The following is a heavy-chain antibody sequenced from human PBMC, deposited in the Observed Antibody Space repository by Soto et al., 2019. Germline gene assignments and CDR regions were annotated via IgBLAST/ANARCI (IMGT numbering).Heavy chain of an antibody. CDR1: GGTFSSYA. CDR2: IIPIFGTA. Sequence: ASVKVSCNASGGTFSSYAISCVRQAPGQGLEWMGGIIPIFGTANYAQKFQGRVTITADESTSTAYMELSSLRSEDTAVYHCARDRTAGFDYWGQGTLVTVSS. CDR3: ARDRTAGFDY. V-gene: IGHV1-69*13. J-gene: IGHJ4*02. D-gene: IGHD2-21*02.